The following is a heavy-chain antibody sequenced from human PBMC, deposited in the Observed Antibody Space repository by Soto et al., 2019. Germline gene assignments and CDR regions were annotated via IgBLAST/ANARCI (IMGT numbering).Heavy chain of an antibody. Sequence: GGSLRLSCAASGFTFSSYGMHWVRQAPGKGLEWVAVISYDGSNKYYADSVKGRFTISRDNSKNTLYLQMNSLRAEDTAVYYCAKFIVGATDEKLNFDYWGQGTLVTVSS. J-gene: IGHJ4*02. D-gene: IGHD1-26*01. CDR2: ISYDGSNK. CDR3: AKFIVGATDEKLNFDY. CDR1: GFTFSSYG. V-gene: IGHV3-30*18.